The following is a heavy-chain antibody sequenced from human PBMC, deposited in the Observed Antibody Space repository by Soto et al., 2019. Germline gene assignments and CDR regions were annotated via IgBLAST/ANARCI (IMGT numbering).Heavy chain of an antibody. CDR1: GGSFSGYY. CDR3: ARAAGVKACSSTSCYYYRRYFDY. D-gene: IGHD2-2*01. Sequence: SETLSLTCAVYGGSFSGYYWSWIRQPPGKGLEWIGEINHSGSTNYNPSLKSRVTISVDTSKNQFSLKLSSVTAADTAVYYCARAAGVKACSSTSCYYYRRYFDYWGQGTLVTVSS. V-gene: IGHV4-34*01. CDR2: INHSGST. J-gene: IGHJ4*02.